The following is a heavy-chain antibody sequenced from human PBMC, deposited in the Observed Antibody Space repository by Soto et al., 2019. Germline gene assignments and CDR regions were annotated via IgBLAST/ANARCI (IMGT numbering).Heavy chain of an antibody. V-gene: IGHV1-18*04. CDR1: GYTFTNYG. CDR2: ISAYNGDT. J-gene: IGHJ4*02. Sequence: ASVKVSCKTSGYTFTNYGITWVRQAPGQGLKWMGWISAYNGDTNYAQKFQGRVIMTTDTSTTTAYMELRSLRAEDTAVYYCARESEDLTSNFDYWGQGTLVTVSS. CDR3: ARESEDLTSNFDY.